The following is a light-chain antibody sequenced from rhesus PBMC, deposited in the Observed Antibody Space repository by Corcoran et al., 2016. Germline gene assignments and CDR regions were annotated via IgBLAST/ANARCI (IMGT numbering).Light chain of an antibody. Sequence: DIQMSQSPSSLSASVGDRVTITCRASQGISSYLSWYQQKPGKAPKRLIYVASSLESGGPSRFSGSGSGTEFTLTITSLQPEDFAVYFCLQYNSKPFTFGPGTKLDIK. J-gene: IGKJ3*01. CDR1: QGISSY. CDR2: VAS. CDR3: LQYNSKPFT. V-gene: IGKV1-36*01.